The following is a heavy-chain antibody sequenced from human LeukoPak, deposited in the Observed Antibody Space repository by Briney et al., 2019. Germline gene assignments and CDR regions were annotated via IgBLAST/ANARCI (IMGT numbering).Heavy chain of an antibody. CDR1: GFTFSSYS. D-gene: IGHD6-19*01. CDR3: ARDPQWLFPFDI. V-gene: IGHV3-30-3*01. Sequence: GRSLRLSCAASGFTFSSYSMHGVRQAPGKGLEWVAVISYDGSNKYYADSVKGRFTISRDNSKNTLYLQMNSLRAEDTAVYYCARDPQWLFPFDIWGQGTMVTVSS. CDR2: ISYDGSNK. J-gene: IGHJ3*02.